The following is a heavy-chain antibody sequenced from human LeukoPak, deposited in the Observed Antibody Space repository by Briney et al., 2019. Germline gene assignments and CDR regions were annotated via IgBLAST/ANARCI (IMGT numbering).Heavy chain of an antibody. D-gene: IGHD6-13*01. CDR3: ARAELVRFLRWFDP. V-gene: IGHV6-1*01. CDR1: GGSVSSNSAT. J-gene: IGHJ5*02. Sequence: SQTLSLTCAISGGSVSSNSATWNWIRQSPSRGLEWLGRTYYRSKWYNDYAVSVKSRITINPDTSKNQFSLQLNSVTPEDTAIYYCARAELVRFLRWFDPWGQGTLVTVSS. CDR2: TYYRSKWYN.